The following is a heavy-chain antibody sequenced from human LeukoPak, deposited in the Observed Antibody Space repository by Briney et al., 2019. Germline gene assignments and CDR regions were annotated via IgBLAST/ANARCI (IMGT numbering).Heavy chain of an antibody. D-gene: IGHD6-13*01. J-gene: IGHJ4*01. CDR3: GGGGTIAAAGCDY. V-gene: IGHV4-34*01. CDR2: VTHGGGT. Sequence: NPSDTLSLTCAVYGDSFTSYYWSWIRQPPGKGLEWIGQVTHGGGTNYNPSLKSRVTISADTSRNQFSLKLSSVTAADTAVYFCGGGGTIAAAGCDYLGHGTLVTVSS. CDR1: GDSFTSYY.